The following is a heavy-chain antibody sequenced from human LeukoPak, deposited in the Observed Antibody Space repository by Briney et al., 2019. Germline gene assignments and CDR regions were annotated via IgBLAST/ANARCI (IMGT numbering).Heavy chain of an antibody. J-gene: IGHJ4*02. CDR3: ASQIEPYYFDY. CDR2: ISSTDSTI. V-gene: IGHV3-11*01. Sequence: EXVSYISSTDSTIYYADSVKGRFTISRDNAKNSLYLQMNSLRAEDTAVYYCASQIEPYYFDYWGQGTLVTVSS. D-gene: IGHD1-14*01.